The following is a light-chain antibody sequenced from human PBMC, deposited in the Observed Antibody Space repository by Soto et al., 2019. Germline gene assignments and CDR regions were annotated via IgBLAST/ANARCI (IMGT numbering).Light chain of an antibody. CDR2: GAS. CDR3: QQYKNWPRT. J-gene: IGKJ1*01. V-gene: IGKV3-15*01. Sequence: EIVMTQSPATLSVSPGERATLSCRASQSVGSNLAWYQQKPGQAPRLLIFGASTRATGIPARFSGSGSGTEFTLTISSLQSEDFAVYYCQQYKNWPRTFGQGTTVEIK. CDR1: QSVGSN.